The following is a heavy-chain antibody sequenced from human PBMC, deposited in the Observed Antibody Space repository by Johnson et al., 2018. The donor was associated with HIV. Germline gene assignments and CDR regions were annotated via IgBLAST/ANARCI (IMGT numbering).Heavy chain of an antibody. D-gene: IGHD2-21*02. CDR1: GFTFSSYA. CDR2: ISYDGSNK. V-gene: IGHV3-30-3*01. Sequence: VQLVESGGGVVQPGRSLRLSCAASGFTFSSYAMHWVRQAPGTGLEWVAVISYDGSNKYYADSVTGRFTISRDNYKNTLYLQMNSLRAEDTAVYYCAKGRDHAFDIWGQGTMVTVSS. CDR3: AKGRDHAFDI. J-gene: IGHJ3*02.